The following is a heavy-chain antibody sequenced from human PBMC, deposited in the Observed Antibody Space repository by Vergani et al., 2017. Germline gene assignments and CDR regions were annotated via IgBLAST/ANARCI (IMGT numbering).Heavy chain of an antibody. J-gene: IGHJ6*03. Sequence: EVQLVESGGGLVKPGGSLRLSCAASGFTFSSYSMNWVRQAPGKGLEWVSSISSSSIYIYYADSVKGRFTISRDNAKNSLYLQMNSLRAEDTAVYYCARDRDSSGWYFGYMDVWGKGTTVTVSS. D-gene: IGHD6-19*01. CDR2: ISSSSIYI. CDR1: GFTFSSYS. V-gene: IGHV3-21*01. CDR3: ARDRDSSGWYFGYMDV.